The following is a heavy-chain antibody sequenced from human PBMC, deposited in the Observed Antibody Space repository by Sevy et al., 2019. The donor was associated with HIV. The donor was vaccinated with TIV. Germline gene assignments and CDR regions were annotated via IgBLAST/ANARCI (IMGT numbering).Heavy chain of an antibody. D-gene: IGHD5-12*01. CDR3: GKCTLWVYDPTNRKWGMDV. CDR1: GYNFINYG. V-gene: IGHV1-18*01. Sequence: ASVKVSCKASGYNFINYGISWVRQAPGQGLEWVGGSSPFTGSPNYPQKLQDRVTVTTDTATNTAYMELRNLRSDDTAVYYCGKCTLWVYDPTNRKWGMDVWGQGTTVTVSS. CDR2: SSPFTGSP. J-gene: IGHJ6*02.